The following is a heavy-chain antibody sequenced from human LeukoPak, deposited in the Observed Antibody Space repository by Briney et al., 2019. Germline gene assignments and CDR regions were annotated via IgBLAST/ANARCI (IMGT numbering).Heavy chain of an antibody. D-gene: IGHD3/OR15-3a*01. CDR1: GGSLHRSF. V-gene: IGHV4-59*01. Sequence: PSETLSLTCVVSGGSLHRSFWTWVRQPPGKGLEWIGRIYSSGTTDYSPSPESRLTISIDTSKNQFSLRLASVTAADTAVYYCGRRPAVDGPIDNWGQGILVAVSS. CDR2: IYSSGTT. J-gene: IGHJ4*02. CDR3: GRRPAVDGPIDN.